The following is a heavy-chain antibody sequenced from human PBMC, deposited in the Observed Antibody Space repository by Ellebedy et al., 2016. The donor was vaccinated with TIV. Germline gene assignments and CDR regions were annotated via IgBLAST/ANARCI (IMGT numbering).Heavy chain of an antibody. D-gene: IGHD6-13*01. Sequence: MPSETLSLTCAVSGDSINTNSWWSWVRQPPGKGLDWIGEIYHSGNTNYNPSLRSRVTISFDKSKNQFSLRLSSVTAADTAVYYCARVAAGTWGGIDFWGPGTLVTVSS. CDR3: ARVAAGTWGGIDF. CDR1: GDSINTNSW. CDR2: IYHSGNT. J-gene: IGHJ4*02. V-gene: IGHV4-4*02.